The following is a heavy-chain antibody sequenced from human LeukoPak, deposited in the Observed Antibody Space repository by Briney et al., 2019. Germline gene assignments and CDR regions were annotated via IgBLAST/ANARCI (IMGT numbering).Heavy chain of an antibody. Sequence: ASVKVSCKASGYTFTSCDINWVRQATGQGLEWMGWMNPNSGNTGYAQKFQGRVTMTRNTSISTAYMELSSLRSEDTAVYYCARGWEWEQWPYYFDYWGQGTLVTVSS. CDR3: ARGWEWEQWPYYFDY. J-gene: IGHJ4*02. CDR1: GYTFTSCD. CDR2: MNPNSGNT. V-gene: IGHV1-8*01. D-gene: IGHD6-19*01.